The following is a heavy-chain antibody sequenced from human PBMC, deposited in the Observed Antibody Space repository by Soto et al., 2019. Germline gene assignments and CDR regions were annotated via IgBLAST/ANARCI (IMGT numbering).Heavy chain of an antibody. D-gene: IGHD3-9*01. CDR2: ISSSSSYT. V-gene: IGHV3-11*05. CDR1: GFTFSEYY. J-gene: IGHJ5*02. CDR3: ARASVALLGYFDWLGCEYNWFDP. Sequence: PGGSLRLSCAASGFTFSEYYMSWIRQGPGKGLEWVSYISSSSSYTNYADSVKGRFTISRDNAKNSLYLQMNSLRAEDTAVYYCARASVALLGYFDWLGCEYNWFDPWGQGT.